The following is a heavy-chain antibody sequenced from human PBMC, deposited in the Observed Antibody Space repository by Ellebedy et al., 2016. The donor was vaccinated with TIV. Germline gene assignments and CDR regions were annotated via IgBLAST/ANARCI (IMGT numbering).Heavy chain of an antibody. V-gene: IGHV3-74*01. Sequence: GESLKISCAASGFTFSSYWMHWVRHAPGKGLAWVSRVNGGGVSTSYSDSVKGRFHISRDNAKKTLYLQMNSLRAEDTAVYYCTRTLTSYYFDYWGQGALVTVSS. D-gene: IGHD2-21*02. CDR1: GFTFSSYW. CDR3: TRTLTSYYFDY. CDR2: VNGGGVST. J-gene: IGHJ4*02.